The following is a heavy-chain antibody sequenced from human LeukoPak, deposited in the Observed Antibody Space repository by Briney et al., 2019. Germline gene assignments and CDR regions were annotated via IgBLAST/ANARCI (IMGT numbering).Heavy chain of an antibody. CDR3: ARARGYSYGYGGAFDI. D-gene: IGHD5-18*01. Sequence: GGSLRLSCAASGFTFSSYDMHWVRQATGKGLEWVSAIGTAGDTYYPGSVKGRFTISRENAKNSLYLQMNSLRAEDTAVYYCARARGYSYGYGGAFDIWGQGTMVTVSS. J-gene: IGHJ3*02. CDR2: IGTAGDT. CDR1: GFTFSSYD. V-gene: IGHV3-13*01.